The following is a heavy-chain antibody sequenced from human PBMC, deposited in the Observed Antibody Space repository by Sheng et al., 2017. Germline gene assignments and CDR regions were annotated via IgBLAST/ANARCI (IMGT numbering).Heavy chain of an antibody. CDR2: IYYSGNT. J-gene: IGHJ4*02. V-gene: IGHV4-39*07. CDR1: GGSISSSSYY. Sequence: QLQLQESGPGLVKPSETLSLTCTVSGGSISSSSYYWGWIRQPPGKGLEWIGSIYYSGNTYYKPSLKSRVTISVDTSKNQFSLKLSSVTAADTAVYYCAREISAAGTHGLFDYWGQGTLVTVSS. D-gene: IGHD6-13*01. CDR3: AREISAAGTHGLFDY.